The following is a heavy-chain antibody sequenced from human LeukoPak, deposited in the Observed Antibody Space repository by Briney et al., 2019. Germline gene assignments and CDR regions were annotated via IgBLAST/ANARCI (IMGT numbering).Heavy chain of an antibody. J-gene: IGHJ4*02. CDR1: GYTFTGYY. CDR2: INPNSGGT. Sequence: ASVKVSCKASGYTFTGYYMHWVRQAPGQGVEWMGWINPNSGGTNYAQKFEGRVTMTRDTSISTAYMELSRLRSDDTAVYYCARKTYGGNSEARYYFDYWGQGTLVTVSS. CDR3: ARKTYGGNSEARYYFDY. V-gene: IGHV1-2*02. D-gene: IGHD4-23*01.